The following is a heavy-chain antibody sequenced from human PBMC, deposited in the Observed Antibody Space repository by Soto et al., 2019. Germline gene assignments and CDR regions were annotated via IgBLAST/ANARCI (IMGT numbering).Heavy chain of an antibody. CDR3: AREAVDIVATTHYYYYGMDV. J-gene: IGHJ6*02. D-gene: IGHD5-12*01. CDR2: IYYSGST. V-gene: IGHV4-59*01. CDR1: GGSISSYY. Sequence: SETLSLTCTVSGGSISSYYWSWIRQPPGKGLEWIGYIYYSGSTNYNPSLKSRVTISVDTSKNQFSLKLSSVTAADTAVYYCAREAVDIVATTHYYYYGMDVWGQGTTVTVSS.